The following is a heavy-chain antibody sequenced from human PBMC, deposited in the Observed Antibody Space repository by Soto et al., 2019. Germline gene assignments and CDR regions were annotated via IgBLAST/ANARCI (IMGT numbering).Heavy chain of an antibody. CDR3: ARGSGSSSLDY. J-gene: IGHJ4*02. CDR2: IWYDGSNK. D-gene: IGHD6-6*01. CDR1: GFTFSSYG. V-gene: IGHV3-33*01. Sequence: QVQLVESGGGVVQPGRSLRLSCAASGFTFSSYGMHWVRQAPGKGLEWVAVIWYDGSNKYYADSVKGRFTISRDNPKNTVYLQMNSLRAEDTAVYYCARGSGSSSLDYWGQGTLVTVSS.